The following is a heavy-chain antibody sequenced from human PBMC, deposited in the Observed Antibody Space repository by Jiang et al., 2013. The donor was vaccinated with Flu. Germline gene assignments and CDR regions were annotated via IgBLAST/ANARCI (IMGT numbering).Heavy chain of an antibody. CDR3: ARSLRFLEWASWFDP. Sequence: LLKPSETLSLTCAVYGGSFSGYYWSWIRQPPGKGLEWIGEINHSGSTNYNPSLKSRVTISVDTSKNQFSLKLSSVTAADTAVYYCARSLRFLEWASWFDPGAREPWSPSPQ. CDR2: INHSGST. D-gene: IGHD3-3*01. J-gene: IGHJ5*02. V-gene: IGHV4-34*01. CDR1: GGSFSGYY.